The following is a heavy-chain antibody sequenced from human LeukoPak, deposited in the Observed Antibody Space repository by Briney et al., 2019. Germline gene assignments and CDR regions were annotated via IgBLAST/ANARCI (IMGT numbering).Heavy chain of an antibody. D-gene: IGHD4/OR15-4a*01. CDR2: IKGDGNEK. J-gene: IGHJ4*02. Sequence: QAGGSLRLSCVASDFTFNTYWMSWVRQAPGQGLEWVANIKGDGNEKYYSDSVKGRFTVSRDNSKNTLYLQMNSLRAEDTAVYYCARRAGAYSHPYDYWGQGTLVTVSS. V-gene: IGHV3-7*03. CDR1: DFTFNTYW. CDR3: ARRAGAYSHPYDY.